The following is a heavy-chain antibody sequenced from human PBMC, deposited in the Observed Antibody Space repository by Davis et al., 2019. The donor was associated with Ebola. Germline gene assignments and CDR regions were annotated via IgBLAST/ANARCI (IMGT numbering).Heavy chain of an antibody. CDR1: GGSFSGYY. Sequence: MPSETLSLTCAVYGGSFSGYYWSWIRQPPGKWLEWIGEINHSGSTNYNPSLKSRVTISVDTSKNQFSLKLSSVTAADTAVYYCARDSVLVPAASYYYYGMDVWGQGTTVTVSS. D-gene: IGHD2-2*01. CDR2: INHSGST. CDR3: ARDSVLVPAASYYYYGMDV. V-gene: IGHV4-34*01. J-gene: IGHJ6*02.